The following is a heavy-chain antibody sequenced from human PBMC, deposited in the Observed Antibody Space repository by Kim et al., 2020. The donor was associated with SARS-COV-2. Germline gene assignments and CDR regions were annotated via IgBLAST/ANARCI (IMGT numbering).Heavy chain of an antibody. CDR1: GFTFSNYY. V-gene: IGHV3-7*01. CDR3: ARDDRGGGSSCPLEY. D-gene: IGHD3-16*01. Sequence: GGSLRLSCAASGFTFSNYYMTWVRQPPGKGLEWVAIIKQDGSEKYYVDSVKGRFTISRDNAKNSLFLQMNSLRAEDTALYYCARDDRGGGSSCPLEYWGQGTLVTVSS. CDR2: IKQDGSEK. J-gene: IGHJ4*02.